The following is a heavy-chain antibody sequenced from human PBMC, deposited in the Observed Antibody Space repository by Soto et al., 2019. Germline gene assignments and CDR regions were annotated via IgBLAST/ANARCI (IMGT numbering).Heavy chain of an antibody. CDR1: GGTFSSYT. D-gene: IGHD3-10*01. V-gene: IGHV1-69*02. J-gene: IGHJ4*02. CDR3: ARSGSQFDY. CDR2: IIPILGIA. Sequence: QVQLVQSGAEVKKPGSSVKVSCKASGGTFSSYTISWVRQAPGQGLEWMGRIIPILGIANYAQKFQGRVTXXADKSTSTAYMELSSLRSEDTAVYYCARSGSQFDYWGQGTLVTVSS.